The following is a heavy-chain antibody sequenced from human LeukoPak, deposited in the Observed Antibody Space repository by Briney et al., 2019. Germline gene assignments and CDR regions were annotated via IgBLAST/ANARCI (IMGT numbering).Heavy chain of an antibody. Sequence: PSETLSLTCAVSAASIRSNNWWSWVRQPPGKGLEWIGEGNHVGSTNYNPSLKSRVTISVDESKNQFSLKLSSVTAADTAVYYCARDRYGSGAAFDYWGQGTLVTVSS. J-gene: IGHJ4*02. CDR2: GNHVGST. D-gene: IGHD3-10*01. CDR3: ARDRYGSGAAFDY. CDR1: AASIRSNNW. V-gene: IGHV4-4*02.